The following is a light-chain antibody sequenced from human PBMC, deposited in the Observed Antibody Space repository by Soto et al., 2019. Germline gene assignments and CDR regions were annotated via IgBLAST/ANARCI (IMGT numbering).Light chain of an antibody. V-gene: IGLV2-14*03. CDR2: DVS. J-gene: IGLJ1*01. Sequence: QSALTQPASVSGSPGQSITISCTGTSSDVGGYNYVSWYQHHPGKAPKLIIYDVSNRPSGVSNRFSGSKSGNTASLTISGLQAEDEADYYCTSYTSSSTPYVFGTGTKSPS. CDR3: TSYTSSSTPYV. CDR1: SSDVGGYNY.